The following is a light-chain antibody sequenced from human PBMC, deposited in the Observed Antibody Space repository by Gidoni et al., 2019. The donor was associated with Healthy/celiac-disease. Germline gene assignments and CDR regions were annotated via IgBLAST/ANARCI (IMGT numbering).Light chain of an antibody. Sequence: DIQLPQSPSFLSASVGDRVTITCRARQGISSYLAWYQQKPGNAPKLLIYAASTLQSGVPSRFSGSGSGTEFTLTISSLQPEDFATYYCQQLNSYPPTFGPGTKVDIK. CDR1: QGISSY. V-gene: IGKV1-9*01. CDR3: QQLNSYPPT. J-gene: IGKJ3*01. CDR2: AAS.